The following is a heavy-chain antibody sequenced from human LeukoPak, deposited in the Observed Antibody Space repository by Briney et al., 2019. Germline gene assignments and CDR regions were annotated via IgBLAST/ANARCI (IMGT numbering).Heavy chain of an antibody. Sequence: PGGSLGLSCAASGLTFVSYAMSWVRQAPGKGLEWVSLISGSGDNTYYADSVKGRFTISRDNYKNALYLHMKSLRAEDTAIYYCAKAAVTTMFADYYYYMDVWGNGTTVTVSS. D-gene: IGHD4-17*01. V-gene: IGHV3-23*01. J-gene: IGHJ6*03. CDR1: GLTFVSYA. CDR3: AKAAVTTMFADYYYYMDV. CDR2: ISGSGDNT.